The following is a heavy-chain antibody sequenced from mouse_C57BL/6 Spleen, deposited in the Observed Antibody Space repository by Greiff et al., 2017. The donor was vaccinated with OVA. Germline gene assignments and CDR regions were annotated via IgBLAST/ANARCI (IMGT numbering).Heavy chain of an antibody. CDR3: VRGLNWDGPWFAY. CDR1: GFSFNTYA. CDR2: IRSKSNNYAT. D-gene: IGHD4-1*01. Sequence: EVKVVESGGGLVQPKGSLKLSCAASGFSFNTYAMNWVRQAPGKGLEWVARIRSKSNNYATYYADSVKDRFTISRDDSESMLYLQMNNLKTEDTAMYYCVRGLNWDGPWFAYWGQGTLVTVSA. V-gene: IGHV10-1*01. J-gene: IGHJ3*01.